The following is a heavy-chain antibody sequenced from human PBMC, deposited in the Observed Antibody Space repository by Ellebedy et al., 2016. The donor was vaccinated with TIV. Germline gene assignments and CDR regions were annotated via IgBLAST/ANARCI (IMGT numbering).Heavy chain of an antibody. Sequence: SETLSLXXSVSGASINNDHYFWGYVRQPPGKGLEWIGSISYTGTTYYNPSLKSRVTISKDTSAHHFSLSLQSVSAADTAVYFCARSQVLRGHYYYMDVWGKGTTVTVS. V-gene: IGHV4-31*03. CDR2: ISYTGTT. D-gene: IGHD5-24*01. J-gene: IGHJ6*03. CDR1: GASINNDHYF. CDR3: ARSQVLRGHYYYMDV.